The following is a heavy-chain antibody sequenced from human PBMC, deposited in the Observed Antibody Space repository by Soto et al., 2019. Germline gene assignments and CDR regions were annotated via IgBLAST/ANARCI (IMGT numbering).Heavy chain of an antibody. CDR2: IKQDGSEK. CDR3: ARDGNSYGDLGWFDP. V-gene: IGHV3-7*03. Sequence: EVQLVESGGGLVQPGGSLRLSCAASGFTFSSYWMSWVRQAPGKGLEWVANIKQDGSEKYYVDSVKGRFTISRDNAKNSLYLQMNSLRAEDTAVYYCARDGNSYGDLGWFDPWGQGTLVTVSS. CDR1: GFTFSSYW. D-gene: IGHD5-18*01. J-gene: IGHJ5*02.